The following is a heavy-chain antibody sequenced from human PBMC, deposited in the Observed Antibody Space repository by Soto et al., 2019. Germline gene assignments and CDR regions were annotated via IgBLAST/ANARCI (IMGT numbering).Heavy chain of an antibody. V-gene: IGHV1-69*01. J-gene: IGHJ6*02. Sequence: QVQLVQSGAEVKKPGSSVKVSCKASGGTFSSYAISWVRQAPGQGLEGMGGIIPIFGTANYAQKFQGRVTITADESTSTAYMELSSLRSEVTAVYYCASSIVVVTAIPGYYYYYGMDVWDQGTTVTVSS. CDR1: GGTFSSYA. CDR3: ASSIVVVTAIPGYYYYYGMDV. CDR2: IIPIFGTA. D-gene: IGHD2-21*02.